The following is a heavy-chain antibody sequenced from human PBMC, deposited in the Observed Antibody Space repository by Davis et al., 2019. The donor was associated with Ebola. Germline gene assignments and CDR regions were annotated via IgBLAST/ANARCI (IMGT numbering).Heavy chain of an antibody. V-gene: IGHV3-23*01. CDR3: ARFAVTTSHFDY. D-gene: IGHD4-11*01. Sequence: GESLKISCAVSGFNFSHYAMSWVRQAPGKGLEWVACISGSGKTTYYADSVEGRFNISRDNSKNTLSLQMNSVRGEDTAVYYCARFAVTTSHFDYWGQGTLVTVSS. CDR1: GFNFSHYA. J-gene: IGHJ4*02. CDR2: ISGSGKTT.